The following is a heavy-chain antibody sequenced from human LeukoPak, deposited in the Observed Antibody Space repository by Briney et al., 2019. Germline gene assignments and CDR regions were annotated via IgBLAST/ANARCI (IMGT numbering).Heavy chain of an antibody. Sequence: SETLSLTCTVSGYSISSGYYWGWIRQPPGKGLEWTGSIDHSGSTYYNPSLKSRVTISVDTSKNQFSLKLSSVTAADTAVYYCARGGGILTGYTYYYYMDVWGKGTTVTISS. CDR3: ARGGGILTGYTYYYYMDV. V-gene: IGHV4-38-2*02. J-gene: IGHJ6*03. CDR1: GYSISSGYY. D-gene: IGHD3-9*01. CDR2: IDHSGST.